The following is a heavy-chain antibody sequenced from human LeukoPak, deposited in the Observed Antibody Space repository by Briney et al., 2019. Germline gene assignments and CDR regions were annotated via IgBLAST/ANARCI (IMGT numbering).Heavy chain of an antibody. CDR2: IIPIFGTA. J-gene: IGHJ6*04. Sequence: HVASVKVSCKASGGTFSSYAISWVRQAPGQGLEWMGGIIPIFGTANYAQKFQGRVTITADKSTSTAYMELSSLRSEDTAVYYCAREDIVVVPAAIGREYYYGMDVWGKGTTVTVSS. D-gene: IGHD2-2*01. CDR3: AREDIVVVPAAIGREYYYGMDV. CDR1: GGTFSSYA. V-gene: IGHV1-69*06.